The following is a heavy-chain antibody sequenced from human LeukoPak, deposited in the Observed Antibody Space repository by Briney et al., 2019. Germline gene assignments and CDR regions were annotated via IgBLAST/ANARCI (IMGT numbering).Heavy chain of an antibody. CDR2: IRYDGSNK. CDR1: GFTFSSYG. J-gene: IGHJ5*02. CDR3: ARGGGVSRNYYGNAVGSWFDP. D-gene: IGHD1-26*01. V-gene: IGHV3-30*02. Sequence: GGSLRLSCAASGFTFSSYGMHWVRQAPGKGLEWVAFIRYDGSNKYYADSVKGRFTISRDNSKNTLYLQMNSLRAEDTAVYYCARGGGVSRNYYGNAVGSWFDPWGQGTQVTVSS.